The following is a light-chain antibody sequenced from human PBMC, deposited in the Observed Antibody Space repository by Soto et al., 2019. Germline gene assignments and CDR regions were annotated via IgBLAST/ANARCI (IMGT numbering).Light chain of an antibody. CDR3: SSYTSSSTLV. J-gene: IGLJ1*01. V-gene: IGLV2-14*01. CDR2: EVS. CDR1: SSDVGGYNY. Sequence: QSALTQPASVSGSPGQSITISCTGTSSDVGGYNYVSWYQQHPGKAPKLMIYEVSNRPSGVSNRFSGSKSGNTASLPISRLQAEDEADYYCSSYTSSSTLVFGTGTKVTVL.